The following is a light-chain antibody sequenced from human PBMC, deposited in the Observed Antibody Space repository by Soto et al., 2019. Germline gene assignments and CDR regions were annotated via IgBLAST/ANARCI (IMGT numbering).Light chain of an antibody. CDR1: SSDVGGYKY. CDR2: EVS. Sequence: QSVLTQAPSASGAPGQSGTISCNGTSSDVGGYKYVSWYQQHPGKAPKLMIHEVSKRPSGVPDRFSVSKSGNTASLTVSGLQAEDEADYYCSSYAGRNTYIFGPGTKVTVL. J-gene: IGLJ1*01. CDR3: SSYAGRNTYI. V-gene: IGLV2-8*01.